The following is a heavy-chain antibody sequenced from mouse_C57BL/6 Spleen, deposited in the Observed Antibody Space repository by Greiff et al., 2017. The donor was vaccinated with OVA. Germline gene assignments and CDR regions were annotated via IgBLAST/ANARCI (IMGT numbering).Heavy chain of an antibody. Sequence: EVKLQESGTVLVRPGASVKMSCKTSGYTFTSYWMHWVKQRPGQGLEWIGAIYPGNSDTSYNQKFKGKATLTAVTSASTAYMELSSLTNEDSAVYYCTRERVEDYAMDYWGQGTSVTVSS. V-gene: IGHV1-5*01. CDR2: IYPGNSDT. CDR3: TRERVEDYAMDY. J-gene: IGHJ4*01. CDR1: GYTFTSYW.